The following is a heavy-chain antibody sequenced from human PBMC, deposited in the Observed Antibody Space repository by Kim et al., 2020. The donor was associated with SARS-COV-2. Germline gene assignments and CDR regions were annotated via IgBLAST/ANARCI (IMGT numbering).Heavy chain of an antibody. J-gene: IGHJ6*02. Sequence: GGSLRLSCTASGFTFSTHWMSWVRQAPGKGLEWVANIKRDGSGKFYVDSVKGRFTISRDDAKNSLYLQMNSLRDEDTAVYYCAREGYYSSATCTYAMDVWGQGTTVTVSS. D-gene: IGHD2-2*01. CDR2: IKRDGSGK. CDR1: GFTFSTHW. V-gene: IGHV3-7*05. CDR3: AREGYYSSATCTYAMDV.